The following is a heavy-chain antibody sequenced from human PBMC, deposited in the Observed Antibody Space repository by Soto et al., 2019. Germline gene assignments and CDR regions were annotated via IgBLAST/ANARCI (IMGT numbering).Heavy chain of an antibody. J-gene: IGHJ4*02. V-gene: IGHV1-69*02. CDR2: LVPITGMT. CDR3: SRGVASLVDS. D-gene: IGHD2-15*01. CDR1: GGTFSSYT. Sequence: QVQLVQSGAEVKKPGSSVRVSCTPSGGTFSSYTISWVRQAPGQGLEGMGRLVPITGMTRYAQKFLGRLTITAVTSTTTAYLELSSLTSEDSAVYFCSRGVASLVDSWGQGTQVTVSS.